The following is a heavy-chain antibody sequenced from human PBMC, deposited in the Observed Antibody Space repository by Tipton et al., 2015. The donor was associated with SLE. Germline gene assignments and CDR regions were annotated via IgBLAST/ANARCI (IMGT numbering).Heavy chain of an antibody. CDR2: ISYTGGT. J-gene: IGHJ3*02. CDR3: ARQGYKWNDGWDAFDI. V-gene: IGHV4-34*11. CDR1: GGSFSGYH. Sequence: TLSLTCAVYGGSFSGYHWSWTRQPPGKGLEWIGTISYTGGTYYNPSLKSRITISVNTSTNRFSLNLNSVTAADTAVYFCARQGYKWNDGWDAFDIWGQGTMVTVSS. D-gene: IGHD1-20*01.